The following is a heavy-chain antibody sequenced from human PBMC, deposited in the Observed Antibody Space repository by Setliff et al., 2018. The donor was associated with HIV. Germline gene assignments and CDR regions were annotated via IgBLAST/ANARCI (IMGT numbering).Heavy chain of an antibody. V-gene: IGHV1-2*02. J-gene: IGHJ6*02. CDR3: ARNFGLSPSGKYYYYYGMDI. Sequence: ASVKVSCMASGYTFTGHYLHWVRQAPGQGPEWLGWVNPNSGDAIYAQNFQGRVTMTRDTSINAAYMELRGLRSDDTAVYYCARNFGLSPSGKYYYYYGMDIWGQGTTVTVSS. CDR1: GYTFTGHY. D-gene: IGHD3-10*01. CDR2: VNPNSGDA.